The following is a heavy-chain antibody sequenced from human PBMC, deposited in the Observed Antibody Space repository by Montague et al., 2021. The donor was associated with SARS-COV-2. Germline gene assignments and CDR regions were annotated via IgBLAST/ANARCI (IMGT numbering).Heavy chain of an antibody. J-gene: IGHJ3*02. CDR1: GFSFSSFS. V-gene: IGHV3-30*04. Sequence: SLRLSCATSGFSFSSFSMHWVRQAPGKGLESLAVVSTDVNEKYYSGSVRGRFTISRDNSKNTVSPQVSSLRVEDTAVYYCVRDPGMNGLDIWGQGTRVTVSS. D-gene: IGHD2-8*01. CDR2: VSTDVNEK. CDR3: VRDPGMNGLDI.